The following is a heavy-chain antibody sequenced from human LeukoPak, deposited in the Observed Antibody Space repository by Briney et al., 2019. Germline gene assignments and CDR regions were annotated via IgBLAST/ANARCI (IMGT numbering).Heavy chain of an antibody. CDR3: ARSAFMIFGMNLNYFDY. CDR2: ISGSTSTI. J-gene: IGHJ4*02. V-gene: IGHV3-48*04. D-gene: IGHD3/OR15-3a*01. Sequence: GGSLRLSCAASGFTFSSYFMNWVRQAPGEGLEWVSYISGSTSTIYYADSVKGRFTISRDNAKNSLYLQLDSLRADDTAVYYCARSAFMIFGMNLNYFDYWGQGTLVTVSS. CDR1: GFTFSSYF.